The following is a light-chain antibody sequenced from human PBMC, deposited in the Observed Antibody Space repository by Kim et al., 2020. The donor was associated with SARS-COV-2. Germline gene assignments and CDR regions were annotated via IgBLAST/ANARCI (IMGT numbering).Light chain of an antibody. Sequence: EKVMTQSPATLSVSPGERVTLSCRASQSVSNNLAWYQQKPGQAPRLLIYGASTRATGIPARFSGSGSGTEFTLSISSLQSEDFAVYYCQKYNNWPPITFGQGTRLEIK. CDR1: QSVSNN. CDR2: GAS. CDR3: QKYNNWPPIT. J-gene: IGKJ5*01. V-gene: IGKV3-15*01.